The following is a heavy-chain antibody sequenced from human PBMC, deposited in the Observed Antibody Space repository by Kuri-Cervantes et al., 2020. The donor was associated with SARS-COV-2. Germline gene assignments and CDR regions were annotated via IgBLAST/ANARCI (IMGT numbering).Heavy chain of an antibody. CDR1: GGSISSYY. CDR3: ARGASIAARYYFDY. V-gene: IGHV4-4*07. Sequence: SETLSLTCTVSGGSISSYYWSWIRQPAGKGLEWIGRIYTSGSTNYNPSLKSRVTMSVDTSKNQFSLKLSSVPAADTAVYYCARGASIAARYYFDYWGQGTLVTVSS. J-gene: IGHJ4*02. CDR2: IYTSGST. D-gene: IGHD6-6*01.